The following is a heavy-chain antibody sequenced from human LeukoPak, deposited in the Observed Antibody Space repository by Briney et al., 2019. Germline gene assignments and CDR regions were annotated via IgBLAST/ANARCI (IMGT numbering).Heavy chain of an antibody. D-gene: IGHD3-10*01. CDR1: GYTFTGYY. J-gene: IGHJ4*02. Sequence: ASVKVSCKASGYTFTGYYMHWVRQAPGQGLEWMGWINPNSGGTNYAQKFQGRVTMTGDTSISTAYMELSRLRSDDTAVNYCARDVHGSGSYFFDYWGQGTLVTVSS. CDR2: INPNSGGT. V-gene: IGHV1-2*02. CDR3: ARDVHGSGSYFFDY.